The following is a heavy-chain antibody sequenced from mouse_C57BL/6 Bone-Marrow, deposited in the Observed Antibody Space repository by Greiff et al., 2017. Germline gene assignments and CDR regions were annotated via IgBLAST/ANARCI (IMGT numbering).Heavy chain of an antibody. CDR2: ISDGGSYT. J-gene: IGHJ1*03. CDR1: GFTFSSYA. V-gene: IGHV5-4*01. CDR3: ARETTVVATRGLYWYFDV. Sequence: EVHLVESGGGLVKPGGSLKLSCAASGFTFSSYAMSWVRQTPEKRLEWVATISDGGSYTYYPDNVKGRFTISRDNAKNNLYLQMSHLKSEDTAMYYCARETTVVATRGLYWYFDVWGTGTTVTVSS. D-gene: IGHD1-1*01.